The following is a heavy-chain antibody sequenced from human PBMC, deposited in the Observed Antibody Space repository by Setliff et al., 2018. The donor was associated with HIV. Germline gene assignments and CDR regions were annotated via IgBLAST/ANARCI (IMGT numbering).Heavy chain of an antibody. J-gene: IGHJ4*02. CDR1: GGSVNSGNYH. CDR2: IYTSGSP. D-gene: IGHD5-12*01. V-gene: IGHV4-61*09. CDR3: ATLKMATIYRDFDY. Sequence: SETLSLTCSVSGGSVNSGNYHWAWIRQPAGKGLEWIGHIYTSGSPHYKSSLTSRLTISLDTSRNQFSLKLTSVTAADSATYYCATLKMATIYRDFDYWGQGTLVTISS.